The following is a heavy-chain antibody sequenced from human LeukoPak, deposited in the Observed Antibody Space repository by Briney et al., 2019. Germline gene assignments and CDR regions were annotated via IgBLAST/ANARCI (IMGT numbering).Heavy chain of an antibody. CDR2: IIYSGST. CDR1: GGSIRNGKW. Sequence: SETLSLTCVVTGGSIRNGKWWSWVRPPPGKGLEWIGEIIYSGSTHYNPSLKSRVTISLDESKNQFSLKLNSVTAADTAEYYCATYGDFPYRFYYWGQGTLVTVSS. D-gene: IGHD2-21*02. V-gene: IGHV4-4*02. J-gene: IGHJ4*02. CDR3: ATYGDFPYRFYY.